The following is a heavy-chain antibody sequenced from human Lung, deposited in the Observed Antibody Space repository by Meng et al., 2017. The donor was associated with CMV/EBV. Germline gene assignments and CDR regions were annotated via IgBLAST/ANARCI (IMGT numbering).Heavy chain of an antibody. Sequence: ASVKVSCKASGYTFTSYYMHWVRQAPGQGLEWMGIINPSGGSTSYAQKFQGRVTMTRDTSTSTVYMALSSLRSEDTAVYYCARDLAAAGTGSGWDYYYYDMDVWGQGTXVTVSS. CDR3: ARDLAAAGTGSGWDYYYYDMDV. J-gene: IGHJ6*02. CDR2: INPSGGST. CDR1: GYTFTSYY. V-gene: IGHV1-46*01. D-gene: IGHD6-13*01.